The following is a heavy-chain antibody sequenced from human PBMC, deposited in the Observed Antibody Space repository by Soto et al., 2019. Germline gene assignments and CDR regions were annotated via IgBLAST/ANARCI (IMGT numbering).Heavy chain of an antibody. CDR3: AKAGGLGAVAADY. J-gene: IGHJ4*02. V-gene: IGHV4-30-2*01. D-gene: IGHD6-19*01. Sequence: QLQLQESGSGLVKPSQTLSLTCAVSGGSISSGGYSWSWIRQPPGKGLDWIGYIYHSGSTYYNPSLKSRVTISVDRSKNPFSLKLSSVTAADTAVYYCAKAGGLGAVAADYWGQGTLVTVSS. CDR1: GGSISSGGYS. CDR2: IYHSGST.